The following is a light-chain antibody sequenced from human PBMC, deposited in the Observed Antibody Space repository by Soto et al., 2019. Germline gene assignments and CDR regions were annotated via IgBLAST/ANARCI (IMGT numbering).Light chain of an antibody. CDR3: SSSTSSSTFV. V-gene: IGLV2-14*01. CDR1: TSDVGVYNY. J-gene: IGLJ1*01. Sequence: QSALTQPASVSGSPGQSITISCTGTTSDVGVYNYVSWYQQHPGKAPKLMIYEVSNRPSGVSNRLSGSKSGNTASLTISGLQAEDEADYYCSSSTSSSTFVFGTGTKLTVL. CDR2: EVS.